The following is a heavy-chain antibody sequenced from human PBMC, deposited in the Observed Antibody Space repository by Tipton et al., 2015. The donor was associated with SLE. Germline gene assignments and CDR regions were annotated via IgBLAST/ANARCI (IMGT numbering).Heavy chain of an antibody. CDR1: GGSISSYY. D-gene: IGHD5-24*01. CDR3: ASKDGYNSPVAFDI. J-gene: IGHJ3*02. V-gene: IGHV4-59*06. CDR2: IYYSGST. Sequence: TLSLTCTVSGGSISSYYWSWIRQPAGKGLGWIGYIYYSGSTYYNPSLKSRVTISVDTSKNQFSLKLSSVTAADTAVYYCASKDGYNSPVAFDIWGQGTMVTVSS.